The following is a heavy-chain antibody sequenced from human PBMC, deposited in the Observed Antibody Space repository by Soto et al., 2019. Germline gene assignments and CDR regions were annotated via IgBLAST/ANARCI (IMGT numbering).Heavy chain of an antibody. CDR3: AIAVAGPTAIAY. D-gene: IGHD6-19*01. CDR1: GFTISSYW. J-gene: IGHJ4*02. CDR2: INGDGSST. Sequence: EVQLVESGGGLVQPGESLRLSCVVSGFTISSYWMHWVRQAPGKGLVWVSRINGDGSSTNYADSVKGRFTISRDNAKNTVYLQMNTLRAEDTAVYYGAIAVAGPTAIAYWGQGNQVTVSS. V-gene: IGHV3-74*01.